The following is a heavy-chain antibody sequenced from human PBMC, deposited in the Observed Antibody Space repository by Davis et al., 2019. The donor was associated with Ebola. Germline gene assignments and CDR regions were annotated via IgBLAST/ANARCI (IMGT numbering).Heavy chain of an antibody. J-gene: IGHJ6*02. CDR3: ARDYYGSGSYYRGGSDYYYYGMDV. D-gene: IGHD3-10*01. CDR2: IYYSGST. Sequence: SETLSLTCTVSGGSISSSSYYWGWIRQPPGKGLEWIGSIYYSGSTYYNPFLKSRVTISVDTSKNQFSLKLSSVTAADTAVYYCARDYYGSGSYYRGGSDYYYYGMDVWGQGTTVTVSS. V-gene: IGHV4-39*07. CDR1: GGSISSSSYY.